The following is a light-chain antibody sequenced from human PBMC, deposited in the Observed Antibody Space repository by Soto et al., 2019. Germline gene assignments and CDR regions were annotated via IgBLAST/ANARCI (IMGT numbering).Light chain of an antibody. CDR3: QQYSKWPLT. CDR2: GAS. Sequence: EIVLTQSPATLSLSPGERATLSCRASQSVSRYLAWYQQRPGQAPRLLIYGASTRATGVPARFSGGGSGTEFTLTITSLQSEDFAAYYCQQYSKWPLTFGGGTKVDIK. V-gene: IGKV3D-15*01. CDR1: QSVSRY. J-gene: IGKJ4*01.